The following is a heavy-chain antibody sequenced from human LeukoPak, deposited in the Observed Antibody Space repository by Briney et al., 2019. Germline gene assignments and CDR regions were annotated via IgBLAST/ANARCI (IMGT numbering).Heavy chain of an antibody. J-gene: IGHJ5*02. CDR2: ISGSGGST. D-gene: IGHD2-2*01. CDR3: TRGLNVVVPAAMGAFHKMQALKGWFDP. CDR1: GFTFSSYA. V-gene: IGHV3-23*01. Sequence: GGSLRLSCAASGFTFSSYAMSWVRQAPGKGLEWVSAISGSGGSTYYADSVRGRFTISRDNSKNTLYLQMNSLKTEDTAVYYCTRGLNVVVPAAMGAFHKMQALKGWFDPWGQGTLVTVSS.